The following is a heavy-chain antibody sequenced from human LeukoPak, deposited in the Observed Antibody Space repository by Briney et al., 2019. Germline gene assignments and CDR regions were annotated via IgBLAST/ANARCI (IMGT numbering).Heavy chain of an antibody. J-gene: IGHJ4*02. V-gene: IGHV3-23*01. CDR1: GFTFSSFA. CDR2: ISGSAHKI. CDR3: AGRITGYSSGYVY. Sequence: PGGSLRLSCAASGFTFSSFAVSWVRQAPDKGLDWVSVISGSAHKICYADSVKGRFTISRDNSENIVYLQMNNLRAEDTALYYCAGRITGYSSGYVYWGQGTLVTVSS. D-gene: IGHD5-18*01.